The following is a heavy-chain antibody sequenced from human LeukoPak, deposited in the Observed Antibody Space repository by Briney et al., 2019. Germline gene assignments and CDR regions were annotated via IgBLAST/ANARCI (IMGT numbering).Heavy chain of an antibody. CDR2: TNQDGSDK. CDR1: GFTFSSYW. J-gene: IGHJ4*02. CDR3: ARDLLPDRSGYYY. Sequence: RGESLKISCAASGFTFSSYWMSWVRQAPGKGLEWVANTNQDGSDKYYVDSVKGRFTISRDNAKNSMYLQMNSVRAEDTAVYYCARDLLPDRSGYYYWGQGTLVTVSS. D-gene: IGHD3-22*01. V-gene: IGHV3-7*01.